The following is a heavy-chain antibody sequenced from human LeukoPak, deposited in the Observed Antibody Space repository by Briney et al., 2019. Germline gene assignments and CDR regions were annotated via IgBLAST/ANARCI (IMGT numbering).Heavy chain of an antibody. J-gene: IGHJ4*02. D-gene: IGHD3-10*01. Sequence: SETLSLTCTVSGGSISSGGYDWGWVRQQRGKSLEWIVYIYYSGSTYYNPSLKSRVTISVDTSKNQFSLKLSSVTAADTAVYYCARSGGYYLDYWGQGTLVTVSS. CDR1: GGSISSGGYD. CDR3: ARSGGYYLDY. V-gene: IGHV4-31*03. CDR2: IYYSGST.